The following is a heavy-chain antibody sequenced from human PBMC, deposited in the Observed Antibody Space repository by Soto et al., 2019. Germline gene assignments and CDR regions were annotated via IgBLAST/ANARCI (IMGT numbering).Heavy chain of an antibody. V-gene: IGHV4-34*01. CDR2: INHSGNT. J-gene: IGHJ6*03. CDR1: GGSFSGYY. D-gene: IGHD3-9*01. CDR3: GIKGLPFFDWSPTPLYYRAV. Sequence: SETLSLTCAVYGGSFSGYYWSWIRQPPGKGLEWIGEINHSGNTNYNPSLKSRVTISVDKSKNQFSLKLSSVTAADTAVYYCGIKGLPFFDWSPTPLYYRAVGGKGTTVTVSS.